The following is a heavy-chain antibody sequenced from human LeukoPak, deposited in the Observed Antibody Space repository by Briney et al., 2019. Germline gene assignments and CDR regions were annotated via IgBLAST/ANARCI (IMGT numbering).Heavy chain of an antibody. D-gene: IGHD4-23*01. CDR2: IYSGSST. Sequence: GGSLRLSCAASGFTVSSHYMSWVRQAPGKGLEWVSVIYSGSSTYYADSVKGRFTISRDNSKNTLYLQMNSLSAEDTAVYYCARIAGFGGNSWKFDQWGQGTLVTVSS. CDR1: GFTVSSHY. V-gene: IGHV3-53*01. J-gene: IGHJ4*02. CDR3: ARIAGFGGNSWKFDQ.